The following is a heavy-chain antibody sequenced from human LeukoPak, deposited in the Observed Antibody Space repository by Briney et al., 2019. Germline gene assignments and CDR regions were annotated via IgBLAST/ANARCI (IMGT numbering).Heavy chain of an antibody. V-gene: IGHV4-59*01. D-gene: IGHD1-26*01. CDR2: IYYSGST. J-gene: IGHJ4*02. Sequence: SETLSLTCTVSGGSISSYYWSWIRQPPGKGLEWIGNIYYSGSTNYNPSLKSRVTISLDTSMNHFSLNLSSMTAADTAVYYCARYSGTYLLFWGQGTQVSVSS. CDR3: ARYSGTYLLF. CDR1: GGSISSYY.